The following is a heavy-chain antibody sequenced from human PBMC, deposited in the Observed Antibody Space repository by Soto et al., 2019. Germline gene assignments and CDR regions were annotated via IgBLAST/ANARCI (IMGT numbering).Heavy chain of an antibody. J-gene: IGHJ6*03. D-gene: IGHD3-10*01. Sequence: QVQLVESGGGVVQPGRSLRLSCAASGFTFSNYGMHWVRQAPGKGLEWVAVIWYDGSNKYYADSVKGRFTISRDNSKNTLYLQMNSLRAEDTAMYYCARHRGPGQNYYMDVWGKGTTVTVSS. V-gene: IGHV3-33*01. CDR1: GFTFSNYG. CDR2: IWYDGSNK. CDR3: ARHRGPGQNYYMDV.